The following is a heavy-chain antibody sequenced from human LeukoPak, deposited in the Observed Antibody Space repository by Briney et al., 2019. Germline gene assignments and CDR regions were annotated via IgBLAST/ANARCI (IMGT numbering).Heavy chain of an antibody. V-gene: IGHV3-23*01. J-gene: IGHJ4*02. CDR2: IRGNGGST. CDR1: GFTFSNYA. D-gene: IGHD3-22*01. Sequence: GGSLRLSCAASGFTFSNYAMSWVGQAPGKGLEWVSGIRGNGGSTYYADSVKGRFTISRDNSKNTLYLQMNSLRAEDTAIYYCAEDTGYYYDSAGYYFDYWGQGILVTVSS. CDR3: AEDTGYYYDSAGYYFDY.